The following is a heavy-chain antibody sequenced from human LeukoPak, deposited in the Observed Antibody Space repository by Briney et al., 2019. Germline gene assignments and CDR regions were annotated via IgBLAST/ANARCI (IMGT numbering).Heavy chain of an antibody. CDR2: IYYSGST. D-gene: IGHD3-3*01. J-gene: IGHJ4*02. CDR3: ARVGAGWSGTYYFDY. CDR1: DYSISSGYY. V-gene: IGHV4-38-2*02. Sequence: SQTLSLTCTVSDYSISSGYYWGWIRRPPGKGLDWMGTIYYSGSTHYSPSLKSRVSISLDTSRNKFSLKLSSVTAADTAVYYCARVGAGWSGTYYFDYWSQGTLVTVSS.